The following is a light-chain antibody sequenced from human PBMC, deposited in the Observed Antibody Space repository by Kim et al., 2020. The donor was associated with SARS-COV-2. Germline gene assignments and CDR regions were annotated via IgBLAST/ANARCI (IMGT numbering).Light chain of an antibody. CDR2: RNN. Sequence: GKRVTISCSGSRSNIGSNYVYWYQQLPGTAPKLLIYRNNQRPSGVPDRFSGSKSGTSASLAISGLRSEDEADYYCAAWDDSLSGWVFGGGTQLTVL. CDR1: RSNIGSNY. V-gene: IGLV1-47*01. J-gene: IGLJ3*02. CDR3: AAWDDSLSGWV.